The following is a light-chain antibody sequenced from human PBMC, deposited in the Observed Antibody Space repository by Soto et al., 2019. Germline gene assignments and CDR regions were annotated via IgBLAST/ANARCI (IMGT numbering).Light chain of an antibody. CDR2: PAS. Sequence: DIQMTQSPSFVSASIGDRVTITCRASQGIGSWLAWYQQVPGRAPRLLIFPASPFQSGVSSRFRGIGSGTDFTLTITSLQPEDFATYFCLQANKFPVTFGEGTKVEMK. V-gene: IGKV1-12*01. J-gene: IGKJ4*01. CDR3: LQANKFPVT. CDR1: QGIGSW.